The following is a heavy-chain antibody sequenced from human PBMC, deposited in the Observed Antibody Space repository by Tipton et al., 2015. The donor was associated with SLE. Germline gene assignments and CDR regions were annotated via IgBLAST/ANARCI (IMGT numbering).Heavy chain of an antibody. V-gene: IGHV3-9*01. J-gene: IGHJ6*02. CDR3: AKDVLNYDWGGVDV. CDR1: GFTFDNYA. CDR2: ITWNSDKV. D-gene: IGHD3-16*01. Sequence: SLRLSCAASGFTFGSGFTFDNYALYWVRQVPGKGLEWVSGITWNSDKVDYAESVKGRFTISRDNAKKSLYLQMNSLRVEDTALYYCAKDVLNYDWGGVDVWGQGTTVTVPS.